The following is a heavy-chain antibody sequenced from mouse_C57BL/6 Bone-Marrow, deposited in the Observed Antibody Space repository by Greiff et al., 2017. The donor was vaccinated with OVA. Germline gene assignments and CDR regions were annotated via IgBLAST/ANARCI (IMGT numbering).Heavy chain of an antibody. CDR1: GYTFTSYW. Sequence: VQLQQPGAELVKPGASVKMSCKASGYTFTSYWITWVKQRPGQGLEWIGDIYPGSGSTNYNEKFKSKATLNVDTSSSTAYMQLSSLTSEDSAVYYCARRYYGSSYWYFDVWGTGTTVTVSS. CDR2: IYPGSGST. CDR3: ARRYYGSSYWYFDV. V-gene: IGHV1-55*01. D-gene: IGHD1-1*01. J-gene: IGHJ1*03.